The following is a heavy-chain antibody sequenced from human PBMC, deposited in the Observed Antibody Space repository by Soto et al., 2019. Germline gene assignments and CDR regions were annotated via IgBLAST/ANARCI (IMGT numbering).Heavy chain of an antibody. CDR3: VNSERVAAAAWAYYYSGMDE. D-gene: IGHD6-13*01. CDR1: GFTFSSYA. J-gene: IGHJ6*02. V-gene: IGHV3-23*01. CDR2: ISGSGGST. Sequence: GGSLRLSCAASGFTFSSYAMSWVRQAPGKGLEWVSAISGSGGSTYYADSVKGRFTISRDNSKNTLYLQMNSLRAEDTSVYYFVNSERVAAAAWAYYYSGMDEGGQGTTVTVSS.